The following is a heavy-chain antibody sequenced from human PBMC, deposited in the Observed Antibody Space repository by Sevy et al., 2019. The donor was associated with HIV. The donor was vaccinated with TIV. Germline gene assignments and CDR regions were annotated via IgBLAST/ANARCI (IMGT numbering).Heavy chain of an antibody. CDR2: IKPNSGGT. Sequence: ASMKVSCKASGYTFTDYYMHWVRQAPGQGLEWMGWIKPNSGGTKYAQKFQDRVTMTRDTSISTAYMELSSLRSDDTAVYYCARAPGGYCSAGSCPWFNPWGQGTLVTVSS. D-gene: IGHD2-15*01. J-gene: IGHJ5*02. V-gene: IGHV1-2*02. CDR1: GYTFTDYY. CDR3: ARAPGGYCSAGSCPWFNP.